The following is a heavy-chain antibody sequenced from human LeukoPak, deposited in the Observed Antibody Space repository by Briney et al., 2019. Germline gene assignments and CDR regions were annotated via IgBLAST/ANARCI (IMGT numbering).Heavy chain of an antibody. D-gene: IGHD2/OR15-2a*01. J-gene: IGHJ5*02. CDR1: GFTFSNYA. V-gene: IGHV3-23*01. CDR3: AKHELSTKAKRS. CDR2: ISGSDGST. Sequence: GGSLSLSCPASGFTFSNYAMSWVRQAPGKGLEWVSAISGSDGSTTYADSVKGRFTISRDNVKNTLYLQMNSLRAEDTAVYSCAKHELSTKAKRSWGQGTLVTVSS.